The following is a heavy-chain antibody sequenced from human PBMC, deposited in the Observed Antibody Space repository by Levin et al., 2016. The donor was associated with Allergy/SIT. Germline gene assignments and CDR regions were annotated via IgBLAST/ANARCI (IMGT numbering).Heavy chain of an antibody. V-gene: IGHV1-46*01. J-gene: IGHJ5*02. Sequence: WVRQAPGQGLEWMGIINPSGGSTSYAQKFQGRVTMTRDTSTSTVYMELSSLRSEDTAVYYCARVRRVESWFDPWGQGTLVTVSS. D-gene: IGHD3-10*01. CDR2: INPSGGST. CDR3: ARVRRVESWFDP.